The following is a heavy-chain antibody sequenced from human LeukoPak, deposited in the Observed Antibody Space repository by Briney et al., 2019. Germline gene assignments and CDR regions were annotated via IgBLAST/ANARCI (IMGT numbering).Heavy chain of an antibody. CDR3: ARVPPVPYYDILTGYAGMKYYYYMDV. J-gene: IGHJ6*03. D-gene: IGHD3-9*01. CDR2: ISVSGNT. CDR1: GFTLSSYA. Sequence: PGGSLRLSCAASGFTLSSYAMSWVRQGPGKGLEWVSAISVSGNTYHADSVKGRFTISRDNSKNTLYLQMNSLRAEDTAVYYCARVPPVPYYDILTGYAGMKYYYYMDVWGKGTTVTISS. V-gene: IGHV3-23*01.